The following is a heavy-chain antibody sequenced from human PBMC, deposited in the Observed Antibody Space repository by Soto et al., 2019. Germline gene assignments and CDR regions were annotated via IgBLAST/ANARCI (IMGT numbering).Heavy chain of an antibody. CDR2: IKSYADGATT. D-gene: IGHD3-3*01. CDR1: GFSFKDAW. J-gene: IGHJ4*02. V-gene: IGHV3-15*01. CDR3: ITDPRGAFWSPLGDC. Sequence: SLRLSCAASGFSFKDAWMTWVRQPPGKGLEWVGLIKSYADGATTDYSSLVKGRFTISRDDSKDTLYLQMHSLKPEDTAVYYCITDPRGAFWSPLGDCWGQGTLVTVSS.